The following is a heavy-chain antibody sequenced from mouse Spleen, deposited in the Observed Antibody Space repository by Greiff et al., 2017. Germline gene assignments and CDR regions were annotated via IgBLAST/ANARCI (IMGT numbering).Heavy chain of an antibody. V-gene: IGHV1-76*01. D-gene: IGHD1-2*01. CDR3: ALFTTATDY. J-gene: IGHJ2*01. CDR1: GYTFTDYY. CDR2: IYPGSGNT. Sequence: QVHVKQSGAELVRPGASVKLSCKASGYTFTDYYINWVKQRPGQGLEWIARIYPGSGNTYYNEKFKGKATLTAEKSSSTAYMQLSSLTSEDSAVYFCALFTTATDYWGQGNTLTVSS.